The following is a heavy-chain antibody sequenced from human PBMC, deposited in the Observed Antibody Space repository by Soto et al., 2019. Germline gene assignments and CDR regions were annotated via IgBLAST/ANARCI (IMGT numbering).Heavy chain of an antibody. V-gene: IGHV1-18*01. CDR2: ISAYNGNT. Sequence: ASLKVSCKASGYTFTSYGISWVRQAPGQGLEWMGWISAYNGNTNYAQKLQGRVTMTADTSTSTAYMELRSLRSDDTAVYYCARDSRRTYCGGDCYFDYWGQGTLVTVSS. CDR3: ARDSRRTYCGGDCYFDY. J-gene: IGHJ4*02. D-gene: IGHD2-21*02. CDR1: GYTFTSYG.